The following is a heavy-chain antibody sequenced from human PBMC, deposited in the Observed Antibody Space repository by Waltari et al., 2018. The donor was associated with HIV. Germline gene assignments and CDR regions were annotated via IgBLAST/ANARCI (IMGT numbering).Heavy chain of an antibody. CDR1: GFSFSSYS. CDR2: ISTSSLYI. D-gene: IGHD7-27*01. CDR3: ARDPRWTGASDY. J-gene: IGHJ4*02. Sequence: EVQLVESGGGLVKPGGSLSLSCAASGFSFSSYSMNWVRQAPGKGLDGVSSISTSSLYIYYADSVKGRFTIARDNAKNSLYLQMNSLRVEDTAVYFCARDPRWTGASDYWGQGTLVTVSS. V-gene: IGHV3-21*01.